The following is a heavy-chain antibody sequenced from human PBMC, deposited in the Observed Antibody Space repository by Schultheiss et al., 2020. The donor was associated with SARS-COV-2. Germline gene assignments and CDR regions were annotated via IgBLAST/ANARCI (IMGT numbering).Heavy chain of an antibody. CDR2: IGDSGSRT. V-gene: IGHV3-23*01. CDR3: VKEEVSTGRNFDC. D-gene: IGHD2/OR15-2a*01. CDR1: GFTFRTSA. Sequence: GGSLRLSCAASGFTFRTSAMSWVRQAPGKGLEWVSSIGDSGSRTYYADSVNGRFTISRDNAKNTLYLQMNSLGAEDTAVYYCVKEEVSTGRNFDCWGQGTLVTVSS. J-gene: IGHJ4*02.